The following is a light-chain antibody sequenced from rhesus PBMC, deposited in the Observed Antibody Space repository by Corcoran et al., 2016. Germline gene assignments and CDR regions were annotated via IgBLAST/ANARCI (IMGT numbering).Light chain of an antibody. CDR2: KAS. J-gene: IGKJ3*01. CDR1: QSISSW. CDR3: LQYSSSPLT. V-gene: IGKV1-22*01. Sequence: DIQMTQSPSSLSASVGDTVTITCRASQSISSWLDWYQQKPGKAPKLLIYKASRLQSGVPSRFSGSGSWTDFTLTISSLQPEDFATYYCLQYSSSPLTFGPGTKLDIK.